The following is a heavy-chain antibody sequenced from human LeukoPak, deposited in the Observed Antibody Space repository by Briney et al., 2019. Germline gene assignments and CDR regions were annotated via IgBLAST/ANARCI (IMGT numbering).Heavy chain of an antibody. J-gene: IGHJ5*02. Sequence: SETLSLTCTVSAGSISSYYWSWIRQPAGKGPEWIGRMYISGDTNYNPSLKSRVTMSLDTSKNQFSLKLSSVTAADTAVYYCARELAVACTVTHWFDPWGQGTLVTVSS. V-gene: IGHV4-4*07. CDR3: ARELAVACTVTHWFDP. CDR2: MYISGDT. CDR1: AGSISSYY. D-gene: IGHD6-19*01.